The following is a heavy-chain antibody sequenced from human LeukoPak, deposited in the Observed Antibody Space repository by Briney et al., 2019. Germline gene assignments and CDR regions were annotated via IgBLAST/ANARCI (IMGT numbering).Heavy chain of an antibody. CDR1: GFSVSGNF. V-gene: IGHV3-66*01. CDR3: ARARDFDY. J-gene: IGHJ4*02. Sequence: GGSPRLSCAVSGFSVSGNFMNWVRQAPGKGLEWVSVIHTGGRTYYPDSVKGRFVISRDSSKNTLYLQMNSLRVEDTAVYYCARARDFDYWGQGTLVTVSS. CDR2: IHTGGRT.